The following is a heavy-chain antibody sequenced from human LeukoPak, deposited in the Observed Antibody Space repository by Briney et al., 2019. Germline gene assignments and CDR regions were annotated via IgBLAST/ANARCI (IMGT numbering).Heavy chain of an antibody. CDR2: ISGSGGST. CDR3: AKDHRITIFGVAPIFLGNAFDI. CDR1: GFTFSSYA. J-gene: IGHJ3*02. V-gene: IGHV3-23*01. Sequence: PGRSLRLSCAASGFTFSSYAMSWVRQAPGKGLEWVSAISGSGGSTYYADSVKGRFTISRDNSKNTLYLQMDSLRAEDTAVYYCAKDHRITIFGVAPIFLGNAFDIWGQGTMVTVSS. D-gene: IGHD3-3*01.